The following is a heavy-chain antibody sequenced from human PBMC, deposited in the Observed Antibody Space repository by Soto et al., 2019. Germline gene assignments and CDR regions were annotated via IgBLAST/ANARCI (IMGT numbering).Heavy chain of an antibody. J-gene: IGHJ4*02. D-gene: IGHD4-17*01. Sequence: GVSLSLSCAASGFTFSSYAMTWVRQAPGKGLEWVSGVSGTGGSAYYADSVKGRFTISRDKSTNTLYLHMNSLRAEDTAVYYCARGSAYSDYDLEYWGQGTLVTVSS. V-gene: IGHV3-23*01. CDR2: VSGTGGSA. CDR1: GFTFSSYA. CDR3: ARGSAYSDYDLEY.